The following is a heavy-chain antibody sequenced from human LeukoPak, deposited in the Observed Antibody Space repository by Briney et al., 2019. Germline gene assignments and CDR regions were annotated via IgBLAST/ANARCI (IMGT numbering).Heavy chain of an antibody. CDR3: AGSNYDAYDY. CDR2: INHSGST. D-gene: IGHD1-7*01. V-gene: IGHV4-34*01. CDR1: GGSFSGYY. Sequence: PSETLSLTCAVYGGSFSGYYWSWIRQPPGKGLEWIGEINHSGSTNYNPSLKSRVTISVDTSKNQFSLKLSSVTAADTAVYYCAGSNYDAYDYWGQGTLVTVSS. J-gene: IGHJ4*02.